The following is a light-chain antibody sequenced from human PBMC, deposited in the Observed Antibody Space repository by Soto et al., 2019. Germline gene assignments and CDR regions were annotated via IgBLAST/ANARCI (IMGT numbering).Light chain of an antibody. Sequence: VFTQSPCTLSLSPGERATLSCRASQSVSSNLAWYQQKPGQAPRLLIYGASTRATGIPARFSGSGSGTEFTLTIGSLQSEDFAVYYCQHYNNWPPWTFGQGTKVDIK. J-gene: IGKJ1*01. CDR3: QHYNNWPPWT. CDR2: GAS. V-gene: IGKV3-15*01. CDR1: QSVSSN.